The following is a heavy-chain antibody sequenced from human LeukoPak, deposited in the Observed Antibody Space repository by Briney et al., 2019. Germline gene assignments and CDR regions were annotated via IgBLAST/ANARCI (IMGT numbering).Heavy chain of an antibody. Sequence: GASVKVSCKASGYTFTGYYMHWVRQAPGQGLEWMGWINPNSGGTNYAQKFQGWVTMTRDTSISTAYMELSRLRSDDTAVYYCARATDYCSGGSCHDYFDYWGQGTLVIVSS. CDR1: GYTFTGYY. CDR2: INPNSGGT. D-gene: IGHD2-15*01. J-gene: IGHJ4*02. CDR3: ARATDYCSGGSCHDYFDY. V-gene: IGHV1-2*04.